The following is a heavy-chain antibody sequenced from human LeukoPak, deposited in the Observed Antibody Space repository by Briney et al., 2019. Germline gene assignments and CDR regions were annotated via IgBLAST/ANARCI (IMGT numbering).Heavy chain of an antibody. D-gene: IGHD2-2*01. CDR2: ISSSSSYI. J-gene: IGHJ4*02. V-gene: IGHV3-21*04. CDR1: GFTFSSYA. CDR3: ARTGAYDIVVVPAATREGYFDY. Sequence: GGSLRLSCAASGFTFSSYAMSWVRQAPGKGLEWVSSISSSSSYIYYADSVKGRFTISRDNAKNSLYLQMNSLRAEDTAVYYCARTGAYDIVVVPAATREGYFDYWGQGTLVTVSS.